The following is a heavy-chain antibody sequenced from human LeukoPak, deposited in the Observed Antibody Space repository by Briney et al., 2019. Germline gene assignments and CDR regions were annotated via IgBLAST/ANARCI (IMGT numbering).Heavy chain of an antibody. CDR3: ARRLDGGGSWGFDY. CDR2: IRSKVYGGTA. V-gene: IGHV3-49*03. Sequence: GGSLRLSCTTSGFTFGDYAMSWFRQAPGKGLEWISFIRSKVYGGTAEYAASVKGRFTISRDDSKSNAYLQMNSLKTEDTAVYYCARRLDGGGSWGFDYWGQGTLVTVPS. CDR1: GFTFGDYA. J-gene: IGHJ4*02. D-gene: IGHD2-15*01.